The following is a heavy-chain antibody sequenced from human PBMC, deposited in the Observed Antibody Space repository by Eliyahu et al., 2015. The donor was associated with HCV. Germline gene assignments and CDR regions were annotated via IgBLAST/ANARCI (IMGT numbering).Heavy chain of an antibody. J-gene: IGHJ6*02. CDR2: MYSGGTT. D-gene: IGHD3-10*01. Sequence: EVQLVESGGGLIQPGGSLRLSCAASGFTVSSNYMSWVRQAPGKGLEWVSVMYSGGTTYYADSVKGRFTISRDNSKNTLYLQMNSLRAEDTAVYHCAREVGGSSPYYYGMDVWGQGTTVTVSS. CDR3: AREVGGSSPYYYGMDV. V-gene: IGHV3-53*01. CDR1: GFTVSSNY.